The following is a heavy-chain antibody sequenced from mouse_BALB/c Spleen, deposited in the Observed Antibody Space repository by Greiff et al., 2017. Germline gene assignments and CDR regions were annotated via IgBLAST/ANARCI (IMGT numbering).Heavy chain of an antibody. Sequence: VQLQQSGTVLARPGASVKMSCKASGYTFTSYWMHWVNQRPGQGLEWIGAIYPGNSDTSYNQKFKGKAKLTAVTSTSTAYMELSSLTNEDSAVYYCTKTSTMIKGAWFAYWGQGTLVTVSA. CDR3: TKTSTMIKGAWFAY. CDR2: IYPGNSDT. J-gene: IGHJ3*01. D-gene: IGHD2-4*01. CDR1: GYTFTSYW. V-gene: IGHV1-5*01.